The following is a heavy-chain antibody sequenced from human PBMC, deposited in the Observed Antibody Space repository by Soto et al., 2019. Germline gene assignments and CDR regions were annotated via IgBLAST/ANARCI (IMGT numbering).Heavy chain of an antibody. V-gene: IGHV1-3*01. Sequence: ASVKVSCKASGYTFTSYAMPWVGQAPGQRLEWMGWINAGTGNTKYSQKFQGRVTITRDTSASTAYMELSSLRSEDTAVYYCASQNVRGWIPFDYWGQGTLVPVSS. D-gene: IGHD6-19*01. CDR1: GYTFTSYA. J-gene: IGHJ4*02. CDR3: ASQNVRGWIPFDY. CDR2: INAGTGNT.